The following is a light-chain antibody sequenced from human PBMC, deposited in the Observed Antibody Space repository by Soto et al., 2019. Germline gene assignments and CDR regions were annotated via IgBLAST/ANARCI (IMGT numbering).Light chain of an antibody. V-gene: IGKV3-20*01. CDR1: QSVTNSF. CDR2: DAS. CDR3: QQFSSYPLT. J-gene: IGKJ4*01. Sequence: EIVLVQSPGTLSLSPGERATLSCRASQSVTNSFLAWYQQKPGQAPRLLIYDASSRATGIPDRFSGGGSGTDFTLTISRLEPEDFAVYYCQQFSSYPLTFGGGTKVEIK.